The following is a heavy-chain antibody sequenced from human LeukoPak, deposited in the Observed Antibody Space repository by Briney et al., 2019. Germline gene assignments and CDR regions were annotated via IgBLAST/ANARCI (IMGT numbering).Heavy chain of an antibody. CDR2: ISWNSGTI. CDR1: GFTFDNYA. Sequence: AGGSLRLSCAASGFTFDNYAMNWVWQVPGKGLEWISLISWNSGTIGYADSVKGRFTISRDNANNFLYLQMNSLRAEDTALYYCARAYKDRSLAGKKEFFQHWGQGTLATVSS. J-gene: IGHJ1*01. D-gene: IGHD6-19*01. CDR3: ARAYKDRSLAGKKEFFQH. V-gene: IGHV3-9*01.